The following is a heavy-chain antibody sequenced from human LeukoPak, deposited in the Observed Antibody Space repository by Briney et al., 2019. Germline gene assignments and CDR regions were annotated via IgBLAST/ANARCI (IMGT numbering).Heavy chain of an antibody. V-gene: IGHV3-30-3*01. CDR3: ARGSSVADY. CDR2: ISYDGSNK. Sequence: PGGSLRLSCAASGFTFSTYAMHWVRQAPGKGLEWVALISYDGSNKYYADSVKGRFTISRDNSKNTLSLQMNSLRDEDTAVYYCARGSSVADYWGQGTLVTVSS. CDR1: GFTFSTYA. D-gene: IGHD4-23*01. J-gene: IGHJ4*02.